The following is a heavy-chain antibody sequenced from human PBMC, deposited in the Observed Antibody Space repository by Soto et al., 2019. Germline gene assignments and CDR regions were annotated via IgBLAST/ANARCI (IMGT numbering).Heavy chain of an antibody. CDR2: IYYSGST. V-gene: IGHV4-31*03. J-gene: IGHJ3*02. Sequence: SETLSLTCTVYGGSISSGGYYWSWIRQHPGKGLEWIGYIYYSGSTYYNPSLKSRVTISVDTSKNQFSLKLSSVTAADTAVYYCARCFHGDYARAFDIWGQGTMVTVSS. CDR1: GGSISSGGYY. CDR3: ARCFHGDYARAFDI. D-gene: IGHD4-17*01.